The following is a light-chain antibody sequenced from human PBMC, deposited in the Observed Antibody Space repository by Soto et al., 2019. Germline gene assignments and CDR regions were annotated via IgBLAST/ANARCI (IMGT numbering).Light chain of an antibody. V-gene: IGKV3-15*01. CDR1: QSVSSN. CDR3: QQYNNWPPT. Sequence: IVLTQSPGTLSLSPEERATLSCRASQSVSSNLAWYQQKPGQAPRLLIYGASTRATGIPARFSGSGSGTEFTLTISSLQSEDFAVYYCQQYNNWPPTFGQGTKVDIK. J-gene: IGKJ1*01. CDR2: GAS.